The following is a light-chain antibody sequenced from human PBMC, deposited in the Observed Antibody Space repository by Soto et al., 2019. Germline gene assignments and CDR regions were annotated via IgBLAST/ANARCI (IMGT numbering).Light chain of an antibody. CDR3: QQYYSYPPFT. V-gene: IGKV1-8*01. Sequence: AIRITQSPSSLSASTGDRVTITCRASQGISGYLAWYQQKPGKAPKLLIYAASTLQSGVPSRFSGSGSGTDFTLTISCLQSEDFATYYCQQYYSYPPFTFGPGTKVDIK. CDR1: QGISGY. CDR2: AAS. J-gene: IGKJ3*01.